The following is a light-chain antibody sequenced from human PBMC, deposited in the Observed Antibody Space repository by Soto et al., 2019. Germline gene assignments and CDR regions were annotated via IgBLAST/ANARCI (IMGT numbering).Light chain of an antibody. CDR2: WAS. CDR1: QRVLYSSNNKNY. J-gene: IGKJ3*01. V-gene: IGKV4-1*01. Sequence: DIVMTQSPDSLAVSLAERATINCRCTQRVLYSSNNKNYLAWYQQKPGQPPKLLIYWASTRESGVPDRFSGSGSGTDFTLTISSLQAEDVAVYYCQQYYSTPFTFGPGTKVDIK. CDR3: QQYYSTPFT.